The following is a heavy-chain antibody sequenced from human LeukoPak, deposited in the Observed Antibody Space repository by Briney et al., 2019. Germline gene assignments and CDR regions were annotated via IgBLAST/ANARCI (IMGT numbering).Heavy chain of an antibody. CDR3: ARDGIAVAGTNYYYGMDV. Sequence: GASVKVSCKASGYTFTSYGISWVRQAPGQGLEWMGWISAYNGNTNYAQKLQGRVTMATDTSTSTAYMELRSLRSDDTAVYYCARDGIAVAGTNYYYGMDVWGQGTTVTVSS. CDR2: ISAYNGNT. CDR1: GYTFTSYG. V-gene: IGHV1-18*01. J-gene: IGHJ6*02. D-gene: IGHD6-19*01.